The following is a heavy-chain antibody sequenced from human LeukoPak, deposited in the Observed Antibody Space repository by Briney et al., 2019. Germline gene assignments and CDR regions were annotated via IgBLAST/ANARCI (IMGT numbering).Heavy chain of an antibody. CDR1: GFTFSSYS. D-gene: IGHD3-10*01. Sequence: PGGSLRLSCAASGFTFSSYSMNWVRQAPGKGLKWVSSISSSSSYIYYADSVKGRFTISRDNAKNSLYLQMNSLRAEDTAVYYCARGSMTGSGSYYGYWGQGTLVTVSS. CDR3: ARGSMTGSGSYYGY. CDR2: ISSSSSYI. V-gene: IGHV3-21*01. J-gene: IGHJ4*02.